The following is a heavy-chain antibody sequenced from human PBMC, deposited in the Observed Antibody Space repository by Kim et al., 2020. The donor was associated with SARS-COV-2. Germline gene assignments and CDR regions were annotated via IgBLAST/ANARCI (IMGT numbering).Heavy chain of an antibody. CDR2: ITVSGATT. D-gene: IGHD4-17*01. J-gene: IGHJ4*02. Sequence: GGSLRLSCAASGFTFSSYAMSWVRQASGKGLEWVSAITVSGATTYYANSVKGRFTISRDNPKSTLYLQMNSLRAEDTAVYYCARYIVDDYGPDYWGQGALVTVSA. CDR1: GFTFSSYA. V-gene: IGHV3-23*01. CDR3: ARYIVDDYGPDY.